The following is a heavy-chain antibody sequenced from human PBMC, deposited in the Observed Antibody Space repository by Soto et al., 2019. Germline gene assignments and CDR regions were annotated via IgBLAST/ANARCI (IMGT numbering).Heavy chain of an antibody. CDR2: ISGSGATT. D-gene: IGHD3-10*01. J-gene: IGHJ6*02. V-gene: IGHV3-23*01. CDR1: GFTFSNYA. Sequence: EVQLLESGGGLVQPGGSLRLSCAASGFTFSNYAMSWVRQVPGKGLEWVSAISGSGATTYYADSVQGRFTISRDNSKNTLSLQLNSLRAEDTAVYYCAKAPTKWRGGYYGMDVWGQGTTVTVSS. CDR3: AKAPTKWRGGYYGMDV.